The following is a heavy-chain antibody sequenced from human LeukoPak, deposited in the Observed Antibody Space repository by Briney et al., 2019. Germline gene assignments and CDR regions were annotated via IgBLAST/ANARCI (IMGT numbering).Heavy chain of an antibody. CDR1: GDSISRSGYA. V-gene: IGHV4-39*02. CDR2: IYYSETT. CDR3: STTSRGWYGVGDY. D-gene: IGHD6-19*01. Sequence: SETLSLSCTVSGDSISRSGYAWGWIRQPPWKGLDWIGSIYYSETTNYNPSLKSRVTISKDTSKNHFSLKLGSVTAADTALYYCSTTSRGWYGVGDYWGQGTLVNVSS. J-gene: IGHJ4*02.